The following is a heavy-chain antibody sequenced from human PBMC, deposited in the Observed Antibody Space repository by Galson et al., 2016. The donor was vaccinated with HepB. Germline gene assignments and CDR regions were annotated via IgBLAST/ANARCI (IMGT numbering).Heavy chain of an antibody. CDR3: ARDLLNLAAPDY. CDR2: IKQDGSEK. Sequence: SLRLSCAASGFTFSSYWMSWVRQAPGKGLEWVANIKQDGSEKYYVDSVKGRFTISRDNAKNSPYLQMNSLRAEDTAVYYCARDLLNLAAPDYWGQGTLVTVSS. V-gene: IGHV3-7*03. D-gene: IGHD6-13*01. J-gene: IGHJ4*02. CDR1: GFTFSSYW.